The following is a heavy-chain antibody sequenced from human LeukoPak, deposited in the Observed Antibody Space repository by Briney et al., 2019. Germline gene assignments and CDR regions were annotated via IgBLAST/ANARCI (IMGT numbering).Heavy chain of an antibody. CDR1: GFTFSSYG. Sequence: QPGGSLRLSCAASGFTFSSYGMNWVRQAPGKGLEWVSGITGRGESTYYADSVKGRFTISRDNSKNTLYLQMNSLRAGDAAIYYCAKDRRLASFDYGGQGTLVTVSS. J-gene: IGHJ4*02. CDR2: ITGRGEST. CDR3: AKDRRLASFDY. V-gene: IGHV3-23*01. D-gene: IGHD6-25*01.